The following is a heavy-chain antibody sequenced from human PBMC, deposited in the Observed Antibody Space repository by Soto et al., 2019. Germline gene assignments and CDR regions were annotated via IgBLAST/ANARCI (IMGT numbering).Heavy chain of an antibody. D-gene: IGHD3-10*01. CDR3: AKDQSPEPGSSDY. CDR2: ISGSGGST. J-gene: IGHJ4*02. CDR1: GFTFSSYA. V-gene: IGHV3-23*01. Sequence: GGSLRLSCAASGFTFSSYAMSWVRQAPGKGLEWVSAISGSGGSTYYADSVKGRFTISRDNSKNTLYLHMNSLRAEDTAVYYCAKDQSPEPGSSDYWGQGTLVTVSS.